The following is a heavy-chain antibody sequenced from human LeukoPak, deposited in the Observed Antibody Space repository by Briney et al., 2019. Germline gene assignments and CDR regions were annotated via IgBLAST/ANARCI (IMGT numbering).Heavy chain of an antibody. J-gene: IGHJ4*02. CDR1: GGSFSGYY. D-gene: IGHD3-22*01. V-gene: IGHV4-34*01. CDR2: INHSGST. Sequence: SETLSLTCAVYGGSFSGYYWSWIRQPPGKGLEWIGEINHSGSTNYNPSFKSRVTISVDTSKNQFSLKLSSVTAADTAVYYCARVLRPQIYYYDSSGYYPYYFDYWGQGTLVTVSS. CDR3: ARVLRPQIYYYDSSGYYPYYFDY.